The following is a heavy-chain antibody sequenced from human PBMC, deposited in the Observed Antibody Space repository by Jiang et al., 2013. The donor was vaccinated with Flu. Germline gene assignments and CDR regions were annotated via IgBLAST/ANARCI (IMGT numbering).Heavy chain of an antibody. CDR2: VHYSGST. D-gene: IGHD6-13*01. V-gene: IGHV4-59*01. Sequence: GSGLVKPSETLSLTCTVSGGSMSNYYWNWIRQAPGKGLEWIGYVHYSGSTNYNSSLKSRVTISIDTPKNQFSLKLNSMTAADTAVYYCARARAPEVAANYFDYWARDPGHRLL. J-gene: IGHJ4*03. CDR1: GGSMSNYY. CDR3: ARARAPEVAANYFDY.